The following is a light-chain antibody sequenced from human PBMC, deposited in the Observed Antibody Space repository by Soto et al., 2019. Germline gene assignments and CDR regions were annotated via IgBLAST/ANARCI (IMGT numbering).Light chain of an antibody. Sequence: PATLSVSLGQRATRSCRSSQTVSSHIAWYQQKPGQAPRLLISGVFVRATGIPYRFSGSGSGADFTLTISRLEPEDFAVYFCQQYGNSPPGTFDHGTRLEIK. CDR1: QTVSSH. J-gene: IGKJ5*01. V-gene: IGKV3-20*01. CDR2: GVF. CDR3: QQYGNSPPGT.